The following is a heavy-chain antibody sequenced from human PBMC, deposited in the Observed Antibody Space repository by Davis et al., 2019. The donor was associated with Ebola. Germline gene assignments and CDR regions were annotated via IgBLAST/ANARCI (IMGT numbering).Heavy chain of an antibody. CDR2: ISSSSYI. D-gene: IGHD2-15*01. Sequence: PGGSLRLSCAASGFTFSSYSMNWVRQAPGKGLEWVSSISSSSYIYYADSVKGRFTISRDNAKNSLYLQMNSLRAEDTAVYYCARYCSGGSCYRDYWGQGTLVTVSS. CDR1: GFTFSSYS. V-gene: IGHV3-21*01. CDR3: ARYCSGGSCYRDY. J-gene: IGHJ4*02.